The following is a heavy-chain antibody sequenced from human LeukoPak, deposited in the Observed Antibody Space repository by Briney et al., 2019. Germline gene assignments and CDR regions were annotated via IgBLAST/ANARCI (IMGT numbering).Heavy chain of an antibody. CDR3: ARGLGMVDY. CDR2: IFYSGST. D-gene: IGHD3-10*01. CDR1: GGSISSYY. J-gene: IGHJ4*02. V-gene: IGHV4-59*01. Sequence: SEILSLTCTVSGGSISSYYWSWIRQPPGKGLEWIGYIFYSGSTNYNPSLMSRVTISVDTSKNQFSLKLSSVTAADTAVYYCARGLGMVDYWGQGTLVTVSS.